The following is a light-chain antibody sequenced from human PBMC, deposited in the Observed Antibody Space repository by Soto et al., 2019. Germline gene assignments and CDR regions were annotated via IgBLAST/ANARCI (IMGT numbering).Light chain of an antibody. CDR3: QHYVTSLTT. Sequence: EIVVTQSSCTLSLSNWERATLSCVASQSVTSNYLAWYQQKPGQAPRLLIFGASIRVTGIPDRFIGSGSGTDFTLTISRLEPEDFAVYYCQHYVTSLTTFGQGTKVDIK. CDR2: GAS. V-gene: IGKV3-20*01. J-gene: IGKJ1*01. CDR1: QSVTSNY.